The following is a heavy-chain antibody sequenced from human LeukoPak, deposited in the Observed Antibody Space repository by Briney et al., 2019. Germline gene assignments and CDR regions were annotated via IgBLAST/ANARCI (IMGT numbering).Heavy chain of an antibody. CDR2: IKQDGSEK. CDR3: ARAYSSSWYDWFDP. J-gene: IGHJ5*02. CDR1: GFTFSSYW. Sequence: GGSLRLSCAASGFTFSSYWMSWVRQAPGKGLEWVANIKQDGSEKYYVDSVKGRFTISRDIAKNSLYLQMNSLRAEDTAVYYCARAYSSSWYDWFDPWGQGTLVTVSS. V-gene: IGHV3-7*01. D-gene: IGHD6-13*01.